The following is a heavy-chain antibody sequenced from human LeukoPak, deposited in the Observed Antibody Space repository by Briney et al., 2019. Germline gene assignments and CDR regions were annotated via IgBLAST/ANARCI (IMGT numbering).Heavy chain of an antibody. J-gene: IGHJ4*02. CDR2: ISTYNGNT. CDR1: GYTFNSYD. Sequence: ASVKVSCKASGYTFNSYDISWVRQAPGQGLEWMAWISTYNGNTNYAQKVQGRATRTTDTSTSTAYMELRSLRFDDTAVYYCARVLRYDFWSAYYFDYWGQGTLVTVSS. CDR3: ARVLRYDFWSAYYFDY. V-gene: IGHV1-18*01. D-gene: IGHD3-3*01.